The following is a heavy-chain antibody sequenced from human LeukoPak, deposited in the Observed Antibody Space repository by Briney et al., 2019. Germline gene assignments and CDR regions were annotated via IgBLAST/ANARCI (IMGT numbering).Heavy chain of an antibody. CDR3: AKGGGYNFRYFDY. Sequence: GGSLRLSCAASGFTFSSYAMSWVRKAPGKGLEGVSAISGSGSSTYYADSVKGRFTISRDNSKNTLYLQMNSLRAEDTAVYYCAKGGGYNFRYFDYWGQGTLVTVSS. J-gene: IGHJ4*02. D-gene: IGHD5-24*01. V-gene: IGHV3-23*01. CDR2: ISGSGSST. CDR1: GFTFSSYA.